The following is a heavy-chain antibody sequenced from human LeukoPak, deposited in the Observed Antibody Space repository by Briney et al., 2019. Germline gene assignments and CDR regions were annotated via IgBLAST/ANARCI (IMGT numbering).Heavy chain of an antibody. CDR2: INPNSGGT. D-gene: IGHD3-22*01. J-gene: IGHJ4*02. V-gene: IGHV1-2*06. Sequence: ASVKVSCKASGYTFTGYYMHWVRQAPGQGLEWMGRINPNSGGTNYAQKFQGRVTMTRDTFISTAYMELSRLRSDDTAVYYCARDGYYDSSGYWWGQGTLVTVSS. CDR3: ARDGYYDSSGYW. CDR1: GYTFTGYY.